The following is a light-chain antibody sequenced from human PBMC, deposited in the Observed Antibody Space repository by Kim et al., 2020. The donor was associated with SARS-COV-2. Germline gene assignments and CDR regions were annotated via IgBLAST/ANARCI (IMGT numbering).Light chain of an antibody. V-gene: IGLV2-14*03. CDR2: AVT. J-gene: IGLJ3*02. CDR3: CSYTTSSTYV. CDR1: SSDIVAYDS. Sequence: GQSITIPCTGTSSDIVAYDSVSWYQQYPGKAPKVMIFAVTKRPSGVSSRFSGSRSGNTASLTVSGLQAEDEADYYCCSYTTSSTYVFGGGTQLTVL.